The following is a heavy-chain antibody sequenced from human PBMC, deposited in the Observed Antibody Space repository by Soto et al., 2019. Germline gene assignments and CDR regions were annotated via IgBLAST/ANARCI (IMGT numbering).Heavy chain of an antibody. J-gene: IGHJ5*02. CDR1: GFTFNDFF. Sequence: GGSLRLSCAASGFTFNDFFMTWIRQAPGRGPEWVASTSNSGNSVYYADSVKGRFTVSRDNAQNTLTLQMTDLRVDDTAVYYCARNTFNWFDPWGQGTLVTVSS. CDR2: TSNSGNSV. CDR3: ARNTFNWFDP. V-gene: IGHV3-11*01.